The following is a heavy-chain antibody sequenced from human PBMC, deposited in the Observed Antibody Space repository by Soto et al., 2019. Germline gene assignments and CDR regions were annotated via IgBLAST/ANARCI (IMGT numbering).Heavy chain of an antibody. CDR3: ARVPYDTTGYYAF. D-gene: IGHD3-22*01. CDR2: IDPTHGST. CDR1: GYTFTTYY. Sequence: ASVKVSCKAAGYTFTTYYIHRVRQAPGQGLEWMGVIDPTHGSTTYAQKFQGRVTMTSDTSTNTVYMELSSLKSEDTAVYYCARVPYDTTGYYAFWGPGTLVTV. V-gene: IGHV1-46*01. J-gene: IGHJ4*02.